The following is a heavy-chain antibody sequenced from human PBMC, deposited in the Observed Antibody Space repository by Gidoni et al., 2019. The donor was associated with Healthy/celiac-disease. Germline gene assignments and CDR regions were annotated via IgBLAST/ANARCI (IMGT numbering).Heavy chain of an antibody. V-gene: IGHV1-2*02. CDR1: GYTFTGYY. CDR2: INPNSGGT. Sequence: QVQLVQSGAEVKKPGASAKVSCKASGYTFTGYYLHWVRQAPGQGLEWMGWINPNSGGTNYAQKFQGRVTMTRDTSISTAYMELSRLRSDDTAVYYCARDSGYYDILTGYSDFDYWGQGTLVTVSS. D-gene: IGHD3-9*01. CDR3: ARDSGYYDILTGYSDFDY. J-gene: IGHJ4*02.